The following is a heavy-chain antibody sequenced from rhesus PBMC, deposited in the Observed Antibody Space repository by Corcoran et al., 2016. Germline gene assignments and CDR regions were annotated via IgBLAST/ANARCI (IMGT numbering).Heavy chain of an antibody. CDR3: ARDRPYCTGSGCYPSGAFDF. J-gene: IGHJ3*01. D-gene: IGHD2-21*01. CDR1: GGSISDSYR. Sequence: QVQLQESGPGVVKPSETLSLTCAVSGGSISDSYRWSWIRQPPGKGLEWIGYIYGSSGSTYYNPSRKSRVTISTDTSKNQFSLKLSSGTAADTAVYDCARDRPYCTGSGCYPSGAFDFCGQGLRVTVSS. V-gene: IGHV4S10*01. CDR2: IYGSSGST.